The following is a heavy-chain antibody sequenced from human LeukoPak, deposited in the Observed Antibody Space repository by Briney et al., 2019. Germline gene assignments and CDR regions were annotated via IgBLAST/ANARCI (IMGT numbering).Heavy chain of an antibody. CDR3: ATDQGMAGANAFDY. D-gene: IGHD1-26*01. CDR2: FDPEDGKT. CDR1: GYTLTELS. J-gene: IGHJ4*02. V-gene: IGHV1-24*01. Sequence: GASVKVSCTVSGYTLTELSMHWVRQTPGEGLEWMGGFDPEDGKTIYAQKFQGRLTMTEDTSTDTAYMELSSLRSEDTAVYYCATDQGMAGANAFDYWGQGTLVTVSS.